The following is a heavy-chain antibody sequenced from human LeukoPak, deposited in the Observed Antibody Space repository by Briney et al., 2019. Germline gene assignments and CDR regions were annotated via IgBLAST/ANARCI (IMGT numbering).Heavy chain of an antibody. CDR1: GGSFSGYY. CDR2: INHSGST. Sequence: PSETLSLTCAVYGGSFSGYYWSWIRQPPGKGLEWIGEINHSGSTNYNPSLKSRVTISVDTPKNQFSLKLSSVTAADTAVYYCARTRLEWLTRWFDPWGQGTLVTVSS. D-gene: IGHD3-3*01. CDR3: ARTRLEWLTRWFDP. J-gene: IGHJ5*02. V-gene: IGHV4-34*01.